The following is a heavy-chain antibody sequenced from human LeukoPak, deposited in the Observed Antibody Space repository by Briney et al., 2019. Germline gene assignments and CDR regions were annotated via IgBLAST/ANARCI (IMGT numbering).Heavy chain of an antibody. V-gene: IGHV3-7*01. CDR3: ARDSSGYQ. CDR1: GFTFSTYW. Sequence: GGSLRLSCAASGFTFSTYWMSWVRQALGKGLEWVADIKEDGSEKYYGDSVKGRFTISRDNAKNSLYLEMNSLRVEDTAVYYCARDSSGYQWGQGTLVTVSS. J-gene: IGHJ4*02. D-gene: IGHD3-22*01. CDR2: IKEDGSEK.